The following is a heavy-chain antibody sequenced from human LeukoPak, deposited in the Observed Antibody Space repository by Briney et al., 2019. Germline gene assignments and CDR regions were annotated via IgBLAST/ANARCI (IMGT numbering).Heavy chain of an antibody. CDR3: ARASYSNYGPWFDP. J-gene: IGHJ5*02. Sequence: GGSLRLSFAAPGFSVRTNYMTWVPQPPGKGRDGVSVIYSGGTIRYADSVKGRFTISRDNAKNTLYLQMNSLRAEDTAVYYCARASYSNYGPWFDPWGQGTLVTVSS. CDR2: IYSGGTI. CDR1: GFSVRTNY. V-gene: IGHV3-66*01. D-gene: IGHD4-11*01.